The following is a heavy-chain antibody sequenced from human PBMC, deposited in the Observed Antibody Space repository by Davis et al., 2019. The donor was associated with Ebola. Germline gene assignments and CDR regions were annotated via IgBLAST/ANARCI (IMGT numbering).Heavy chain of an antibody. CDR1: GFTFSSYA. CDR2: ISGSGGST. Sequence: GGSLRLSCAASGFTFSSYAMSWVRQAPGKGLEWVSAISGSGGSTYYADSVKGRFTISRDNSKNTLYLQMNSLRAEDTAVYYCAKDPPYDDFWSGYYDYWGQGTLVTVSS. CDR3: AKDPPYDDFWSGYYDY. D-gene: IGHD3-3*01. V-gene: IGHV3-23*01. J-gene: IGHJ4*02.